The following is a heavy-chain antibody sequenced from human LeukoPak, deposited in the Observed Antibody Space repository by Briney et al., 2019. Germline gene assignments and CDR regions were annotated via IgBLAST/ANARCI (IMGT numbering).Heavy chain of an antibody. V-gene: IGHV3-33*01. CDR3: ARDPELNDYVENYYFDY. D-gene: IGHD4-17*01. CDR1: GFTFSSYG. CDR2: IWYDGSNK. Sequence: PGGSLRLSCAASGFTFSSYGMHWVRQAPGKGLEWVAVIWYDGSNKYYADSVKGRFTISRDNSKNTLYLQMNSLRAEDTAVYYCARDPELNDYVENYYFDYWGQGTLVTVSS. J-gene: IGHJ4*02.